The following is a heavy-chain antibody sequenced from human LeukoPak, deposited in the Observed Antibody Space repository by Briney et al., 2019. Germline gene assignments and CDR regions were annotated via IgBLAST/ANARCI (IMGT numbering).Heavy chain of an antibody. CDR1: GYSFPDYG. Sequence: AAVTVSCKASGYSFPDYGISWLRQAPAQGLEWMGWSSLDIGNTNYAQNFQGRVTMTRDRSTSTGYMELTSLTSDDTAVYYCARDRLGYCGYGSCLLFDNWGQGTLVTVSS. CDR2: SSLDIGNT. D-gene: IGHD2-15*01. V-gene: IGHV1-18*01. CDR3: ARDRLGYCGYGSCLLFDN. J-gene: IGHJ4*02.